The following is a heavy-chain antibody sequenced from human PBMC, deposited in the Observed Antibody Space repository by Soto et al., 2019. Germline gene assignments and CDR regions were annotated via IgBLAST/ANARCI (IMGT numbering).Heavy chain of an antibody. CDR3: ASLGFLSGYYFDY. Sequence: QVQLQESGPGLVKPSQTLSLTCTVSGGSISSGDYYWSWIRQPPGTGLEWIGYIYYSGSTYYNPSLKSRVTISVDTSKNQFSLKLSSVTAADTAVYYCASLGFLSGYYFDYWGQGTLVTVSS. J-gene: IGHJ4*02. D-gene: IGHD6-25*01. CDR2: IYYSGST. CDR1: GGSISSGDYY. V-gene: IGHV4-30-4*01.